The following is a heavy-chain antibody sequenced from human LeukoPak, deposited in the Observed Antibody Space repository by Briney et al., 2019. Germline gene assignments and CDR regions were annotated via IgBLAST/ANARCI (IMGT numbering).Heavy chain of an antibody. J-gene: IGHJ5*02. CDR1: GGSISGDY. D-gene: IGHD3-10*01. V-gene: IGHV4-34*01. CDR3: ASEVLWFGDPRCWFDP. CDR2: INHSGST. Sequence: TSETLSLTCAVYGGSISGDYWSWIRQPPGKGLEWIGEINHSGSTNYNPSLRSRVTISVDTSKNQFSLKLSSVTAADTAVYYCASEVLWFGDPRCWFDPWGQGTLVTVSS.